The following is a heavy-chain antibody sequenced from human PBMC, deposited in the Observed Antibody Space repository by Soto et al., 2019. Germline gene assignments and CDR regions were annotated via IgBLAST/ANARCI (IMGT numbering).Heavy chain of an antibody. J-gene: IGHJ4*02. CDR2: IDHSGST. V-gene: IGHV4-4*02. D-gene: IGHD6-19*01. CDR1: GGSISSSNW. CDR3: ARAPAVAGTGGFDY. Sequence: QVQLQESGPGLVKPSGTLSLTCAVSGGSISSSNWWSWVREPPGKGLEWIGEIDHSGSTNYNPSLKCRVTRSGDKSKNQFSLKLSSVTAADTAVYYCARAPAVAGTGGFDYGGQGTLVTVSS.